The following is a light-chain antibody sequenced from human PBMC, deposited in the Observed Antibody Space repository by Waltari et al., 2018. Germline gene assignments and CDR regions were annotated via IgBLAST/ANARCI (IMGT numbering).Light chain of an antibody. CDR1: SSDVGGYNY. V-gene: IGLV2-14*03. CDR2: DVS. J-gene: IGLJ2*01. CDR3: SSYTSSTVG. Sequence: QSALPQPASVSGPPGQSITISCTGTSSDVGGYNYVAWYQQHPGKAPKLMIYDVSNRPSGVANRFSGSKSGNTASLTISGLQAEDEADYYCSSYTSSTVGFGGGTKLTVL.